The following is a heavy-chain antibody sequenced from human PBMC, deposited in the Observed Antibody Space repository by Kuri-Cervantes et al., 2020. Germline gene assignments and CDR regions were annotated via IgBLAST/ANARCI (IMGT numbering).Heavy chain of an antibody. CDR2: ITTSSSTI. CDR3: ARDLRQWPPTFDY. Sequence: GESLKISCTASGFTFSSNSMNWVRQAPGKGLEWISYITTSSSTIHYADSVKGRFTISRDNAKNSVYLQMNSLRAEDTAVYYCARDLRQWPPTFDYWGQGTLVTVSS. CDR1: GFTFSSNS. J-gene: IGHJ4*02. D-gene: IGHD6-19*01. V-gene: IGHV3-48*01.